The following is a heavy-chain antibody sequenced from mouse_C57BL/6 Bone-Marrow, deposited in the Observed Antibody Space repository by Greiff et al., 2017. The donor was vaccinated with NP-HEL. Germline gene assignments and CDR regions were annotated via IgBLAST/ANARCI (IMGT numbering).Heavy chain of an antibody. D-gene: IGHD3-2*02. J-gene: IGHJ3*01. Sequence: VPLQESGAELMKPGASVKLSCKATGYTFTGYWIEWVKQRPGHGLEWIGVILPGRGSTNYNVKFKGKATFTASTSSNPANMQLSSLTTEDSAIYYCARWDSSGYVPWFAYWGQGTLVTVSA. V-gene: IGHV1-9*01. CDR2: ILPGRGST. CDR3: ARWDSSGYVPWFAY. CDR1: GYTFTGYW.